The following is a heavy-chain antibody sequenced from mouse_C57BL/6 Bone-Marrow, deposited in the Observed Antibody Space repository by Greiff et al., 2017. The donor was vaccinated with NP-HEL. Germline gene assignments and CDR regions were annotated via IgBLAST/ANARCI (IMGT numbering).Heavy chain of an antibody. V-gene: IGHV5-6*01. Sequence: EVQGVESGGDLVKPGGSLKLSCAASGFTFSSYGMSWVRQTPDKRLEWVATISSGGSYTYYPDSVKGRFTISRDNAKNTLYLQMSSLKSEDTAMYYCARRLLDYYGSPYVDYWGQGTTLTVSS. CDR1: GFTFSSYG. CDR2: ISSGGSYT. D-gene: IGHD1-1*01. J-gene: IGHJ2*01. CDR3: ARRLLDYYGSPYVDY.